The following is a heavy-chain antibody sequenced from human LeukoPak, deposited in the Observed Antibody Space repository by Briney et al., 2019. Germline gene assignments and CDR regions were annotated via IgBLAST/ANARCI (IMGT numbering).Heavy chain of an antibody. CDR1: GFTFSRLA. CDR2: ISASGP. V-gene: IGHV3-23*01. CDR3: AKDHEGDGFPFLDL. J-gene: IGHJ4*02. D-gene: IGHD2-21*01. Sequence: GGSLRLSCAASGFTFSRLAMTWVRQAPGKGLEWVSTISASGPYYADAVRGRFTISRDNSRNTLSLQMDSLRAEDAAVYYCAKDHEGDGFPFLDLWGLETLVTVSS.